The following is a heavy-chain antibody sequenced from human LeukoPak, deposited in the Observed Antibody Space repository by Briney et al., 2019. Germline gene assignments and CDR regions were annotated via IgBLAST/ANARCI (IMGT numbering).Heavy chain of an antibody. Sequence: ASVKVSCKASGYTFTSYGISWVRQAPGQGLEWMGWISAYNGNTNYAQKLQGRVAMSTDTSTSTGYMELRSLRSDDTAVYYCARGLQETLAWLKALSAFDIWGQGTMVTVSS. V-gene: IGHV1-18*01. J-gene: IGHJ3*02. CDR3: ARGLQETLAWLKALSAFDI. CDR1: GYTFTSYG. CDR2: ISAYNGNT. D-gene: IGHD5-24*01.